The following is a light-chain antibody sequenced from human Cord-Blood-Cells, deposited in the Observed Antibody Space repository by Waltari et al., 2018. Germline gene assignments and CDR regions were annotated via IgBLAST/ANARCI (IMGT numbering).Light chain of an antibody. CDR3: AAWDDSLNGPV. J-gene: IGLJ2*01. CDR2: SN. Sequence: QSVLTQPPSASGTPGQRVTISCSGSSSHIGRTTVNWYQQLPGTAPKLLIYSNQRPSGVPDRFSGSKSGTSASLAISGLQSEDEADYYCAAWDDSLNGPVFGGGTKLTVL. V-gene: IGLV1-44*01. CDR1: SSHIGRTT.